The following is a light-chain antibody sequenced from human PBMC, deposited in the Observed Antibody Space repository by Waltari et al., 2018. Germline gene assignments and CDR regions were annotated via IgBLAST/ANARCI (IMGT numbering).Light chain of an antibody. V-gene: IGKV1-8*01. CDR3: QQYYSYPRT. J-gene: IGKJ1*01. CDR1: QGISSY. CDR2: AAS. Sequence: AIRMTQSPSSFSASTGDRVTITCRVSQGISSYLAWSQKKPGKAPKLLIYAASTLQSGVPSRFSGSGSGTDFTLTISCLQSEDVATYYCQQYYSYPRTFGQGTKVEIK.